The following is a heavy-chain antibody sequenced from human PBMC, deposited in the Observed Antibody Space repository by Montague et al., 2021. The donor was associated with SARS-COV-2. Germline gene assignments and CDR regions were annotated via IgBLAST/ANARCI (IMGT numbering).Heavy chain of an antibody. D-gene: IGHD2-8*01. J-gene: IGHJ6*02. CDR1: GGSTNYYY. CDR2: MYYRGST. V-gene: IGHV4-59*01. CDR3: ARVARYCTNGVCQTYYYYGLDV. Sequence: SETLSLTCIVSGGSTNYYYWSWIRQSPGKGLEWIGYMYYRGSTNXNPSLKSRVTMSIDRSKNQFSLKLRSVTAADTAVYYCARVARYCTNGVCQTYYYYGLDVWGQGTTVTVSS.